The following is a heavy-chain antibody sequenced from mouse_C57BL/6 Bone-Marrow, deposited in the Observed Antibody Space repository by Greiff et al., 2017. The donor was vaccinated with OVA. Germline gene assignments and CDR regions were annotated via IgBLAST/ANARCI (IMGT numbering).Heavy chain of an antibody. CDR3: ARHGNYFYAMDY. CDR2: ISSGGSYT. Sequence: EVQLVESGGDLVKPGGSLKLSCAASGFTFSSYGMSWVRQTPDKRLEWVATISSGGSYTYYPDSVKGRFTISRDNAKNTLYLQMSSLKSEDTAKYYCARHGNYFYAMDYWGQGTSVTVSS. V-gene: IGHV5-6*01. J-gene: IGHJ4*01. D-gene: IGHD2-1*01. CDR1: GFTFSSYG.